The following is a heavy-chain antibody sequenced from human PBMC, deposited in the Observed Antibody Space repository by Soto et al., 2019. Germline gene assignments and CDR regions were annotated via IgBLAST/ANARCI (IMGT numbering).Heavy chain of an antibody. CDR1: GYSFTSYW. V-gene: IGHV5-51*01. D-gene: IGHD3-22*01. CDR3: ARQEVVVIPGRCYYYGMDV. Sequence: GESLKISCKGSGYSFTSYWIGWVRQMPGKGLEWMGIIYPGDSDTRYSPSFQGQVTISADKSISTAYLQWSSLKASDTAMYYCARQEVVVIPGRCYYYGMDVWGQGTTVTVSS. J-gene: IGHJ6*02. CDR2: IYPGDSDT.